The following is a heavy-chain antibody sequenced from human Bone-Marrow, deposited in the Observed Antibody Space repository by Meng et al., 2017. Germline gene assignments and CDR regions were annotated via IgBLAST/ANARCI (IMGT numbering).Heavy chain of an antibody. J-gene: IGHJ4*02. CDR2: ISGSGGST. CDR3: AKDGRYSGYGGMGRAFDY. Sequence: SCAASGFTFSSYAMSWVRQAPGKGLEWVSAISGSGGSTYYADSVKGRFTISRDNSKNTLYLQMNSLRAEDTAVYYCAKDGRYSGYGGMGRAFDYWGQGTLVTVSS. CDR1: GFTFSSYA. V-gene: IGHV3-23*01. D-gene: IGHD5-12*01.